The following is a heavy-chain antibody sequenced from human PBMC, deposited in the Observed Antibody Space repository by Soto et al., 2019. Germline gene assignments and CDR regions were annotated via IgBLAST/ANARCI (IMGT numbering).Heavy chain of an antibody. J-gene: IGHJ2*01. CDR2: SIPICGTA. CDR1: GGTFSSYA. CDR3: AREDQYYYDSSGYYFDL. V-gene: IGHV1-69*01. D-gene: IGHD3-22*01. Sequence: QVQLVQSGAEVKKPGSSVKVSCKASGGTFSSYAISWVRQAPGQGLEWMGGSIPICGTANYAQKFQGRVTITADESTSTAYMELSSLRSEDTAVYYCAREDQYYYDSSGYYFDLWGRGTLVTVSS.